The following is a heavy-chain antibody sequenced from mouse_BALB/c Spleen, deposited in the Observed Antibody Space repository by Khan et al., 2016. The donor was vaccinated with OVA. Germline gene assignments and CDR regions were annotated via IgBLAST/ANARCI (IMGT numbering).Heavy chain of an antibody. CDR3: ARLAYYYDSEGFAY. V-gene: IGHV5-6*01. D-gene: IGHD1-1*01. Sequence: EVELVGSGGDVVKPGGSLKLSCAASGFTFSTYGMSWVRQTPDKRLEWVATVSTGGHYTYYPDTVQGRFTISRENDKNTLYLQMNSLKSEDTAMFYCARLAYYYDSEGFAYWGQGTLVTVSA. CDR1: GFTFSTYG. CDR2: VSTGGHYT. J-gene: IGHJ3*01.